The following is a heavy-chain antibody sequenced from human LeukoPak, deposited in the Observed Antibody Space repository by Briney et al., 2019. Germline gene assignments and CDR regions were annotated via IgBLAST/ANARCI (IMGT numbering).Heavy chain of an antibody. Sequence: GRSLRLSCAASGFTFSSYGMHWVRQAPGKGLEWVAVISYYGSNTYYEDSVKGRFTISRDNSKNTLYLQMNSLRAEDTAVYYCATSSYSSSWYSSNWGQGTLVTVSS. CDR1: GFTFSSYG. V-gene: IGHV3-30*03. D-gene: IGHD6-13*01. CDR2: ISYYGSNT. J-gene: IGHJ4*02. CDR3: ATSSYSSSWYSSN.